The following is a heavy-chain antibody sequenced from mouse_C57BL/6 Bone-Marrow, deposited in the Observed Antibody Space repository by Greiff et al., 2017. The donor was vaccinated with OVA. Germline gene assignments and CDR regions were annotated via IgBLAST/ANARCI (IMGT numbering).Heavy chain of an antibody. V-gene: IGHV14-3*01. CDR3: ARPFYYYGSRYWYFDV. Sequence: VQLQQSVAELVRPGASVKLSCTASGFNIKNTYMHWVKQRHEQGLEWIGRIDPANGNTKYAPKFQGKATITADTSSKTAYLQLSSLTSEDTAIYYCARPFYYYGSRYWYFDVWGTGTTVTVSS. J-gene: IGHJ1*03. CDR1: GFNIKNTY. D-gene: IGHD1-1*01. CDR2: IDPANGNT.